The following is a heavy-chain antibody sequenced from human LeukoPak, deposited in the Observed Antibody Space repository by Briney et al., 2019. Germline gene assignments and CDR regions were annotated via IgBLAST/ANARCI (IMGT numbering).Heavy chain of an antibody. Sequence: ASVKVSCKASGYTFTDNHMHWVRQAPGQGLEWMGWINPNSGGTNYAQRFQGRVTMTRDTSISTAYIELNSLRSDDTAVYYCVRGYCSGGRCSGAWFDPWGQGTLVTVSS. CDR2: INPNSGGT. V-gene: IGHV1-2*02. D-gene: IGHD2-15*01. CDR3: VRGYCSGGRCSGAWFDP. CDR1: GYTFTDNH. J-gene: IGHJ5*02.